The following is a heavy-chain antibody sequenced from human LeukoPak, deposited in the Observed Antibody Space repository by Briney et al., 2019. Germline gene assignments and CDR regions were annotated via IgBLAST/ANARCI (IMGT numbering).Heavy chain of an antibody. D-gene: IGHD3-16*02. CDR1: GYTFTSYD. CDR3: ARDPSYDYVWGSYRYRPSDYYYGMDV. J-gene: IGHJ6*02. CDR2: MNPNSGNT. Sequence: ASVKVSCKASGYTFTSYDINWVRQATGQGLEWMGWMNPNSGNTGYAQKFQGRVTITRDTSASTAYMELSSLRSEDTAVYYCARDPSYDYVWGSYRYRPSDYYYGMDVWGQGTTVTVSS. V-gene: IGHV1-8*01.